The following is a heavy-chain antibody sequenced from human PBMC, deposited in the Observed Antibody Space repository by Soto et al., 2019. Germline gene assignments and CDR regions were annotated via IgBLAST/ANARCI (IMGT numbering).Heavy chain of an antibody. CDR2: VYSSGAT. V-gene: IGHV4-39*01. Sequence: SETLSLTCTISGGSISTSGYYWGWIRQPPGRGLEWIGSVYSSGATYYNSSLKSRVTISIDTSRNEFSLKLSSVTAADTAVYYCASPYSSASKGDDWGQGTLVTVSS. J-gene: IGHJ4*02. CDR1: GGSISTSGYY. D-gene: IGHD6-6*01. CDR3: ASPYSSASKGDD.